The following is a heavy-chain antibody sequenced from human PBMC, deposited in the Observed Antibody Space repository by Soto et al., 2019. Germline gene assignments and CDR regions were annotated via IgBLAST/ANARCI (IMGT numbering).Heavy chain of an antibody. V-gene: IGHV4-39*02. D-gene: IGHD3-16*01. CDR2: IYYTGNA. CDR3: ARATSFFDF. CDR1: GDSISSSTSYY. J-gene: IGHJ4*02. Sequence: SETLSLTCIVSGDSISSSTSYYWGWIRQHPGRGLEWIGNIYYTGNAYSSPSLKTRVTMSVDTSNNHFSLKLRFVTAADTAVYYCARATSFFDFWGQGALVTGS.